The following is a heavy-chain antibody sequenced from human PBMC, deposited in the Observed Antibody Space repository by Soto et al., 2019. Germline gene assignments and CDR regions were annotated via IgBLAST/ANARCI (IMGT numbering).Heavy chain of an antibody. D-gene: IGHD3-10*01. CDR1: GYTFTSYY. Sequence: GASVKVSCKASGYTFTSYYMHWVRQAPGQGLEWMGIINPSGGSTSYAQKFQGRVTMTRDTSTSKVYMELSSLRSEDTAVYYCASVVRGVIGSHWFDPWGQGTLVTVSS. CDR3: ASVVRGVIGSHWFDP. J-gene: IGHJ5*02. CDR2: INPSGGST. V-gene: IGHV1-46*01.